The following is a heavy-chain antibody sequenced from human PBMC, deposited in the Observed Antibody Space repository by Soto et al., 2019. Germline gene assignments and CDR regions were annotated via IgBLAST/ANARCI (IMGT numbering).Heavy chain of an antibody. V-gene: IGHV1-58*01. CDR1: GFTFTSSA. D-gene: IGHD3-22*01. CDR2: IVVGSGNT. Sequence: SSVKVSCKASGFTFTSSAVQWVRQARGQRLEWIGWIVVGSGNTNYAQKFQERVTITRDMSTSTAYMELSSLRSEDTAVYYCAADDYYDSGGYPWTYGMDVWGQGTTVTVSS. J-gene: IGHJ6*02. CDR3: AADDYYDSGGYPWTYGMDV.